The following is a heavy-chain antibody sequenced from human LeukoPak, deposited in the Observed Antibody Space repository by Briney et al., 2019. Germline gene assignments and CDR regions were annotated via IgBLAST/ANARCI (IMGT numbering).Heavy chain of an antibody. CDR1: GGTFSSYA. CDR3: ARGMVVVPAAIHWFDP. Sequence: SVKVSCKASGGTFSSYAISWVRQAPGQGLEWMGRTIPILGIANYAQKFQGRVTITADKSTSTAYMELSSLRSEDTAVYYCARGMVVVPAAIHWFDPWGQGTLVTVSS. J-gene: IGHJ5*02. D-gene: IGHD2-2*02. CDR2: TIPILGIA. V-gene: IGHV1-69*04.